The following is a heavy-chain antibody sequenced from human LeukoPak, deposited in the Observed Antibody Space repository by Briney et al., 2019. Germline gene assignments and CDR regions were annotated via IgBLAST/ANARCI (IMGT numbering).Heavy chain of an antibody. D-gene: IGHD2-2*02. CDR1: GFTFDDYA. CDR3: AKDIGCSSTSCYTAFDY. CDR2: ISWNSGSI. J-gene: IGHJ4*02. V-gene: IGHV3-9*01. Sequence: SLRLSCAASGFTFDDYAMHWVRQAPGKGLEWVSGISWNSGSIGYADSVKGRSTISRDNAKNSLYLQMNSLRAEDTALYYCAKDIGCSSTSCYTAFDYWGQGTLVTVSS.